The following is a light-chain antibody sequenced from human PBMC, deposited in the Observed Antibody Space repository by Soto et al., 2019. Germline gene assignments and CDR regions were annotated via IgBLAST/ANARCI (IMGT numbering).Light chain of an antibody. CDR3: QQYNNWLALT. CDR1: QSVSSY. Sequence: EIVLTQSPATLSLSPGERATLSCRASQSVSSYLAWYQQKPGQAPRLLIYDASNRATGIPARFSGSGSGTDFTLTISSLQSEDFAVYYCQQYNNWLALTFGGGTKVEIK. J-gene: IGKJ4*01. V-gene: IGKV3-11*01. CDR2: DAS.